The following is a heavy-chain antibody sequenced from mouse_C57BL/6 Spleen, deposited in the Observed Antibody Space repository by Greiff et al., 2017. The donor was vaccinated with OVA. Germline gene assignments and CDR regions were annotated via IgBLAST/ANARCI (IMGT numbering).Heavy chain of an antibody. D-gene: IGHD1-1*01. CDR3: ARESYYGSSLFDY. Sequence: QVQLKQPGAELVKPGASVKLSCKASGYTFTSYWMHWVKQRPGRGLEWIGRIDPNSGGTKYNEKFKSKATLTVDKPSSTAYMQLSSLTSEDSAVYYCARESYYGSSLFDYWGQGTTLTVSS. CDR1: GYTFTSYW. J-gene: IGHJ2*01. CDR2: IDPNSGGT. V-gene: IGHV1-72*01.